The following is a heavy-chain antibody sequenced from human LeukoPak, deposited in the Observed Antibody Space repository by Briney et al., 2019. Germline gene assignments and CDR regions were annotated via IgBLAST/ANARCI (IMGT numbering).Heavy chain of an antibody. Sequence: GESLKISCKASGYSFSNNWIAWVRQMPGKGLEWMGIIYPGDSDTRYSPSFQGQVTISADKSISTAYLQWSSLKASDTAMYYCARLGRNFDYWGQGTLVTVSS. J-gene: IGHJ4*02. D-gene: IGHD1-1*01. V-gene: IGHV5-51*01. CDR1: GYSFSNNW. CDR3: ARLGRNFDY. CDR2: IYPGDSDT.